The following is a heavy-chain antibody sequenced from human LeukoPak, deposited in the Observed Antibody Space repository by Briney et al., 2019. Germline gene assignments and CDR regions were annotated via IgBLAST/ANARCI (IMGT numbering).Heavy chain of an antibody. CDR1: GVSFSGYY. CDR2: INHSRST. Sequence: SETLFLTCAVYGVSFSGYYWSWIRQPPGKGLEWIGEINHSRSTNYNPSVKSRVTISVDTSKNKLYLKMSSVTAADTAVYYCAKGGGFWLCYYYYYMDVWGKGTTVTVSS. J-gene: IGHJ6*03. CDR3: AKGGGFWLCYYYYYMDV. D-gene: IGHD3-10*01. V-gene: IGHV4-34*01.